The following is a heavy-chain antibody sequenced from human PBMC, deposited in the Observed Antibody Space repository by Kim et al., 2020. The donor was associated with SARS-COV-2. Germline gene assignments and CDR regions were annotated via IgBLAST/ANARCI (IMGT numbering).Heavy chain of an antibody. V-gene: IGHV4-39*07. Sequence: YYNPSLKSRVTISVDTSKNQFSLKLSSVTAADTAVYYCAGDYYVSGWCPIWSQGTLVTVSS. J-gene: IGHJ4*02. D-gene: IGHD3-22*01. CDR3: AGDYYVSGWCPI.